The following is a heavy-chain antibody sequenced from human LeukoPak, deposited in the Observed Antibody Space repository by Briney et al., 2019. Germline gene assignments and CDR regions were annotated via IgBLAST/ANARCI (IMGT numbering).Heavy chain of an antibody. Sequence: GTSLRLSCTASGFNFGIYGMHWVRQAPGKGLEWVAFIRYDGSNKYYADSVKGRFTISRDNSKNTLYLQMNSLRAEDTAVYYCANPRGAAAGTSRPHWGQGTLVTVSS. CDR3: ANPRGAAAGTSRPH. CDR2: IRYDGSNK. D-gene: IGHD6-13*01. CDR1: GFNFGIYG. V-gene: IGHV3-30*02. J-gene: IGHJ4*02.